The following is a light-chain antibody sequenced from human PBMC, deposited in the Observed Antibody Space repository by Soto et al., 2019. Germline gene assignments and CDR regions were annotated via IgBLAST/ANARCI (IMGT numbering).Light chain of an antibody. Sequence: DIQMTQSPSSLSASVGDRVTITCRASQGIANYLSWYQQKPGKVPTLLIYTSSTLHSGVPSRFSGSGSGTDFTLTISSLQPEDVATYYCQKHDYAPLTFGGGTKVEIK. J-gene: IGKJ4*01. V-gene: IGKV1-27*01. CDR3: QKHDYAPLT. CDR1: QGIANY. CDR2: TSS.